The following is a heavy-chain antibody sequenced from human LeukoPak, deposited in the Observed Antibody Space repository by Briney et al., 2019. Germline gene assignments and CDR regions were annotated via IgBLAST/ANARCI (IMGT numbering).Heavy chain of an antibody. D-gene: IGHD1-26*01. CDR1: GGSFIGYY. J-gene: IGHJ4*02. CDR2: INHSGST. CDR3: ASSSGSYFRSIAY. V-gene: IGHV4-34*01. Sequence: PSETLSLTCAVYGGSFIGYYWSWIRQPPGKGLEWIGEINHSGSTNYNPSLKSRVTISVDTSKNQFSLKLSSVTAADTPVYYCASSSGSYFRSIAYWGQGTLVTVSS.